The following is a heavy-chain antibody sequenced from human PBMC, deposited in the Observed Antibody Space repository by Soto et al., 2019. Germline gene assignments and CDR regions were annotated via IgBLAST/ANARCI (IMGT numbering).Heavy chain of an antibody. CDR3: ATSTGWPGFDY. Sequence: SETLSLTCTVSGGSIGSGTNYCSWIRQPPGKGLEWIGHIYYSGSTNYNPSLKSRVTISLDTSKNQFSLKLSSLTAADTAVYYCATSTGWPGFDYWGQGTLVTVSS. CDR1: GGSIGSGTNY. J-gene: IGHJ4*02. D-gene: IGHD6-19*01. CDR2: IYYSGST. V-gene: IGHV4-61*01.